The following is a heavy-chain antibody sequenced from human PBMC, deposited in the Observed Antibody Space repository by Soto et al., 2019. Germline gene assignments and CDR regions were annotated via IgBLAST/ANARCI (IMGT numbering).Heavy chain of an antibody. J-gene: IGHJ2*01. CDR3: ARLASGWQYYYFHF. CDR1: GGSFSPYF. Sequence: QVQLQQWGAGLLKPSETLSLTCAVYGGSFSPYFWSWIRQPPGKGLEGIGEINHSGSTNYNPSLTRRATFSVDTSTNQASLKVTSVPAADTAVYYCARLASGWQYYYFHFWGRGTPVTVSS. D-gene: IGHD6-19*01. CDR2: INHSGST. V-gene: IGHV4-34*01.